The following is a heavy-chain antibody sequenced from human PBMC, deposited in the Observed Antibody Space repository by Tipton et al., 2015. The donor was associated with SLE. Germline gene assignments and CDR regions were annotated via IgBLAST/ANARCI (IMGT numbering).Heavy chain of an antibody. CDR2: ISGSGGST. V-gene: IGHV3-23*01. CDR1: GFTFSSYA. J-gene: IGHJ3*02. D-gene: IGHD2-21*01. Sequence: SLRLSCAASGFTFSSYAMNWVRQAPGKGLEWVSAISGSGGSTYYADSVKGRFTISRDNSNNTLFLQMNSLRAEDTAVYYCATTRLAFAFDIWGQGTMVTVSS. CDR3: ATTRLAFAFDI.